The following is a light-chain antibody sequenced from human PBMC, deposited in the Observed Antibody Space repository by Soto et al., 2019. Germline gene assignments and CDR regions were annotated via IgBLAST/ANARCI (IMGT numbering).Light chain of an antibody. CDR1: SSDIGAYNY. Sequence: QSALTQPASVSGSPGQSITISCTGSSSDIGAYNYVSWFQQYPGKAPKLIISEVSNRPSGVSNRFSGSKSGTAPSLTISELQTEDEADYFCFSFATDWTHVCGTGTKVTVL. CDR3: FSFATDWTHV. V-gene: IGLV2-14*01. J-gene: IGLJ1*01. CDR2: EVS.